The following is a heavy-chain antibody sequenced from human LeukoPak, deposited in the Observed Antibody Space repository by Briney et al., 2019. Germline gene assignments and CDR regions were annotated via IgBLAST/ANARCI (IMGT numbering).Heavy chain of an antibody. Sequence: KTSETLSLTCTVSGGSISSYYWSWIRQPPGKGLEWIGYIYYSGSTNYNPSLKSRVTMSVDTSKNQFSLKLSSVTAADTAVYYCAREAPFTYDILTTYGGWFDPWGQGTLVTVSS. CDR2: IYYSGST. CDR1: GGSISSYY. D-gene: IGHD3-9*01. J-gene: IGHJ5*02. V-gene: IGHV4-59*12. CDR3: AREAPFTYDILTTYGGWFDP.